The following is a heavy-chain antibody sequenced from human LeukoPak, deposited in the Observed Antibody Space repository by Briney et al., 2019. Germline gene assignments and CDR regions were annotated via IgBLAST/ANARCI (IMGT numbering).Heavy chain of an antibody. V-gene: IGHV4-34*01. CDR1: DGSISSYD. CDR2: INHGGSA. D-gene: IGHD3-22*01. J-gene: IGHJ4*02. Sequence: SETLSLTCTVSDGSISSYDWSWIRQPPGKGLEWIGEINHGGSANYNPSLKSRVTISVDTSKNQFSLKLSSVTAADTAVYYCARHNYDSSGYYSRPYYFDYWGQGTLVTVSS. CDR3: ARHNYDSSGYYSRPYYFDY.